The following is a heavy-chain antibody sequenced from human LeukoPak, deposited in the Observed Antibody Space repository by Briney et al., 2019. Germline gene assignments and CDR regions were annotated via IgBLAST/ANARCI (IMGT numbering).Heavy chain of an antibody. V-gene: IGHV1-69*05. D-gene: IGHD3-10*01. CDR3: ARGGYMVRGVIHWFDP. CDR2: IIPIFGTA. Sequence: AASVKVSCKASGGTFSSYAISWVRQAPGQGLEWMGRIIPIFGTANYAQKFQGRVTITTDESTSTAYMELSSLRSEDTAVYYCARGGYMVRGVIHWFDPWGQGTLVTVSS. CDR1: GGTFSSYA. J-gene: IGHJ5*02.